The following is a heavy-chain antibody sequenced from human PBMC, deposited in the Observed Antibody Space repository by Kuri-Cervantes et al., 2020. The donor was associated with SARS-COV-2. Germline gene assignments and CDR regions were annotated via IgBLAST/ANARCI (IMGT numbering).Heavy chain of an antibody. CDR3: ARVPPGIAAAGILDY. J-gene: IGHJ4*02. Sequence: SETLSLTCAVSGGSISSYYWSWIRQPAGKGLEWIGRIYTSGSTNYNPSLKSRVTMSVDTSKNQFSLKLSSVTAADTAVYYCARVPPGIAAAGILDYWGQGTLVTVSS. CDR1: GGSISSYY. D-gene: IGHD6-13*01. V-gene: IGHV4-4*07. CDR2: IYTSGST.